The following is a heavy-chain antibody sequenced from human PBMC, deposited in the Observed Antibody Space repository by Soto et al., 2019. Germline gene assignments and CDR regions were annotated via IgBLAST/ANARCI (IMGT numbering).Heavy chain of an antibody. CDR3: ARGPGPMANIGY. V-gene: IGHV4-31*03. CDR1: GGSISSGGYY. CDR2: IYYSGST. Sequence: QVQLQESGPGLVKPSQTLSLTCTVSGGSISSGGYYWSWIRQHPGKGLEWIGYIYYSGSTYYNPSLKSRVTISVAPCKNPCSLKLSSVTAADTAVYYCARGPGPMANIGYWGQGTLFTVSS. D-gene: IGHD3-10*01. J-gene: IGHJ4*02.